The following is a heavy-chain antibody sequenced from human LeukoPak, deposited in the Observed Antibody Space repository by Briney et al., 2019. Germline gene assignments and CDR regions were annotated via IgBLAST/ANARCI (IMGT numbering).Heavy chain of an antibody. CDR1: GGSMSRATYY. Sequence: SETLSLTCTVSGGSMSRATYYWGWMRQSPGKGLDYIGYISFSGNTYYNPSLKSRLIISIDTSKNQFSLNLSSVTAADTAVYYCATSISGYSFDYWGQGTLVTVSS. CDR3: ATSISGYSFDY. CDR2: ISFSGNT. J-gene: IGHJ4*02. D-gene: IGHD3-22*01. V-gene: IGHV4-30-4*01.